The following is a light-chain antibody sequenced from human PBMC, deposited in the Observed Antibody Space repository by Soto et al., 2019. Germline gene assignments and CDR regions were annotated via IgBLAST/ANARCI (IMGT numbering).Light chain of an antibody. CDR1: QSLSGTY. Sequence: PGESATLSCRASQSLSGTYLAWYQQKLGQSPRLLIYAASTRATGVPDRFSGSGSGTDFTLTISRLEPEDFAVYYCQHYVSSPLTFGGGTKVEIK. CDR2: AAS. J-gene: IGKJ4*01. CDR3: QHYVSSPLT. V-gene: IGKV3-20*01.